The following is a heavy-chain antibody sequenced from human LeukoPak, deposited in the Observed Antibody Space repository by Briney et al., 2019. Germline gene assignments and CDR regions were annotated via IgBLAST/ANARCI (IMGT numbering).Heavy chain of an antibody. CDR2: IYYSGST. J-gene: IGHJ3*02. Sequence: SETLSLTCTVSGGPISSYYWSWIRQPPGKGPEWIGYIYYSGSTNYNPSLKSRVTISVDTSKNQFSLKLSSVTAADTAVYYCARGSRGSAFDIWGQGTMVTVSS. CDR1: GGPISSYY. V-gene: IGHV4-59*01. CDR3: ARGSRGSAFDI. D-gene: IGHD2-15*01.